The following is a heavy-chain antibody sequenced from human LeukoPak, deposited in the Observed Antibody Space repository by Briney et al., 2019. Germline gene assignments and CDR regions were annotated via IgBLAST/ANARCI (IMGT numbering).Heavy chain of an antibody. CDR3: GRDFHGYNRSPSYFDS. D-gene: IGHD1-1*01. CDR2: IRSKAYGGTS. Sequence: GGSLRLSCTASGFTFGDYAFNWFRQAPGKGLEWLGFIRSKAYGGTSEYAASVRGRFTISRDDSKSIAYLQMDSLKTEDTAVYYCGRDFHGYNRSPSYFDSWGQGTLVTVSS. CDR1: GFTFGDYA. V-gene: IGHV3-49*03. J-gene: IGHJ4*02.